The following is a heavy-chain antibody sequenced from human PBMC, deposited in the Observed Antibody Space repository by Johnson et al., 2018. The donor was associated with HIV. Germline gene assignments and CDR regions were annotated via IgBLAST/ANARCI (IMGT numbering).Heavy chain of an antibody. D-gene: IGHD3-16*01. CDR1: GFTFDDYV. CDR2: ISWNSGSI. CDR3: AKYRGNYDSDAFDF. Sequence: VQLLESGGGVVQPGRSLRLSCAASGFTFDDYVMHWVRQAPGKGLEWVSGISWNSGSIGYADSVKGRFTISRDSAKNSLYLLMNSLRTEDTAFYYCAKYRGNYDSDAFDFWGQGTMVTVSS. J-gene: IGHJ3*01. V-gene: IGHV3-9*01.